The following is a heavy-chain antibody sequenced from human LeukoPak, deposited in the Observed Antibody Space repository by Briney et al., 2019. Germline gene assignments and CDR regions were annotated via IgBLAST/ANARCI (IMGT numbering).Heavy chain of an antibody. J-gene: IGHJ4*02. CDR2: IYTSGST. Sequence: SETLSLTCTVSGGSISSYYWSWIRQPAGKGLEWIGRIYTSGSTYYNPSLKSRVTISVDTSKNQFSLNLISVAAADTAVYYCARHNKIVEMATIDYWGQGTLVTVSS. V-gene: IGHV4-4*07. D-gene: IGHD5-24*01. CDR3: ARHNKIVEMATIDY. CDR1: GGSISSYY.